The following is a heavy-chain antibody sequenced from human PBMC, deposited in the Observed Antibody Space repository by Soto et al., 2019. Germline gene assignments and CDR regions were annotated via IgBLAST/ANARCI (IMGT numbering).Heavy chain of an antibody. D-gene: IGHD3-10*01. V-gene: IGHV3-48*01. J-gene: IGHJ6*02. Sequence: EVQLVESGGGLVQPGGSLRLSCAASGFTFSLYSMSWVRQAPGKGLEWVSYISRSSTGIHYADSVKGRFTISRDDATNTMHLQMNSGRGGDTAVYYCARAVTWGLDVWGQGTTVSISS. CDR1: GFTFSLYS. CDR2: ISRSSTGI. CDR3: ARAVTWGLDV.